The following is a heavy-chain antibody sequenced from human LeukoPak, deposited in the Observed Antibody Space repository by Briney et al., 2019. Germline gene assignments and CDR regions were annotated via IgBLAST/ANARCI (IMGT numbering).Heavy chain of an antibody. V-gene: IGHV3-30*18. CDR3: AKDPGGSSGYPDAFDI. D-gene: IGHD3-22*01. J-gene: IGHJ3*02. CDR1: GFTFSSYG. Sequence: HPLRSLRLSCAASGFTFSSYGMHWVRQAPGKGLEWVAVNLYDGSNKYYADSVKGRFTISRDNSRNTLYLQMNSLRAEDTAVYYCAKDPGGSSGYPDAFDIWGQGTMVTVSS. CDR2: NLYDGSNK.